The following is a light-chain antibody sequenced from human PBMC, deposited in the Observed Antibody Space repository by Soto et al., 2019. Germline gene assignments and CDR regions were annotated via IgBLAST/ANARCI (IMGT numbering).Light chain of an antibody. V-gene: IGKV3-11*01. Sequence: EIVLTQSPATLSLSPGERGTLSCRASQSVSSSLAWYQQKPGQAPRLLIYDASNRATGIPARFSGSGSGTAFALTISSLAPEDFAVYYFQQRFSWPRTFGQGSKVEIK. J-gene: IGKJ1*01. CDR1: QSVSSS. CDR2: DAS. CDR3: QQRFSWPRT.